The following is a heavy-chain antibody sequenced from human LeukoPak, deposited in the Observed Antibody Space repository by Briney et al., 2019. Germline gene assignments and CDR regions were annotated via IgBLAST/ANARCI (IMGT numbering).Heavy chain of an antibody. J-gene: IGHJ4*02. CDR2: IYHSGST. CDR3: ARSPYSGSYGYFDY. D-gene: IGHD1-26*01. V-gene: IGHV4-30-2*01. CDR1: GGSISSGGYY. Sequence: PSQTLSLTCTVSGGSISSGGYYWSWIRQPPGKGLEWIGYIYHSGSTYYNPSLKSRATISVDRSKNQFSLRLSSVTAADTAVYYCARSPYSGSYGYFDYWGQGTLVTVSS.